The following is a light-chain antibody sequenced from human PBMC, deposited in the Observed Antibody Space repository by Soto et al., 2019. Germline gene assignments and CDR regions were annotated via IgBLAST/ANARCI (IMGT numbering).Light chain of an antibody. Sequence: DIQMTQSPSTLSASVGDKVTITCRASQNVSPWLAWYQQKPGKAPRLLIYKASILHSGVPSRFSGSDSGPEFTLTISSLQPDDSATYYCQQYRNYWTFGQGTKVEIK. CDR1: QNVSPW. J-gene: IGKJ1*01. V-gene: IGKV1-5*03. CDR3: QQYRNYWT. CDR2: KAS.